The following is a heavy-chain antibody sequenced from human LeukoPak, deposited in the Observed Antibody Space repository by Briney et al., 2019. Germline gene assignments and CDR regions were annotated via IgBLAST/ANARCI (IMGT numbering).Heavy chain of an antibody. Sequence: GRSLRLSCAASGFTFSSYGMHWVRQAPGRGLEWVAVISYDGSKKYYADSVKGRFTVSRDNSRNTLYLEMNSLRAEDTAVYYCAREAYGKNYFDNWGQGTPVTVSS. CDR3: AREAYGKNYFDN. D-gene: IGHD3-16*01. CDR1: GFTFSSYG. J-gene: IGHJ4*02. V-gene: IGHV3-30*03. CDR2: ISYDGSKK.